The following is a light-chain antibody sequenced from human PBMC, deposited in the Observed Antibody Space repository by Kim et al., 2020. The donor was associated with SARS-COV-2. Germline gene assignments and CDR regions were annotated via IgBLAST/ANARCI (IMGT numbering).Light chain of an antibody. J-gene: IGKJ4*01. CDR2: DAS. Sequence: EIVLTQSPATLSLSPGERVTLSCRASQGISSYLAWYQQKPGQAPRLLIYDASNRATGIPARFSGSGSGTDFTLTISSLEPEDFAVYYCQQRTSWPTVTFGGGTKVDIK. CDR3: QQRTSWPTVT. V-gene: IGKV3-11*01. CDR1: QGISSY.